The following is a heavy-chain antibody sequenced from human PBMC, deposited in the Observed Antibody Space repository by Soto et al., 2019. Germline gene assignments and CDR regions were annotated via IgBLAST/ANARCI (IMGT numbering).Heavy chain of an antibody. CDR3: AREVGSGSSQGPRFDY. CDR1: GYTFTSSD. J-gene: IGHJ4*02. Sequence: ALVKVSCKASGYTFTSSDINLGRQATGQGLEWMGWMNPNSGNTGYAQKFQGRVTMTRNTSISTAYMELSSLRSEDTAVYYCAREVGSGSSQGPRFDYWGQGTLVTVSS. CDR2: MNPNSGNT. D-gene: IGHD1-26*01. V-gene: IGHV1-8*01.